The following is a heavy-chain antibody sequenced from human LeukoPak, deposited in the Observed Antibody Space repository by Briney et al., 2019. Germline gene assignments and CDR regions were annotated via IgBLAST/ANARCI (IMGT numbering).Heavy chain of an antibody. V-gene: IGHV4-59*01. CDR1: GGSISSYY. CDR3: ARTGPICSSTSCYREDYFDC. Sequence: SETLSLTCTVSGGSISSYYWSWIRQPPGKGLEWIGYIYYSGSTNYNPSLKSRVTISVDTSKNQFSLKLSSVTAADTAVYYCARTGPICSSTSCYREDYFDCWGQGTLVTVSS. CDR2: IYYSGST. J-gene: IGHJ4*02. D-gene: IGHD2-2*01.